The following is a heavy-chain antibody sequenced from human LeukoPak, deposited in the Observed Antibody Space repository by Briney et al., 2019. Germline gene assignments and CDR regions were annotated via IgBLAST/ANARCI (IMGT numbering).Heavy chain of an antibody. J-gene: IGHJ4*02. Sequence: SVKVSCKASGGTFSSYAISWVRQAPGQGLEWMGRIIPILGIANYAQKFQGRVTITADKSTSTAYMELSSLRSEDMAVYYCARAEQRSGWYGVVDYWGQGTLVTVSS. CDR2: IIPILGIA. D-gene: IGHD6-19*01. CDR1: GGTFSSYA. V-gene: IGHV1-69*04. CDR3: ARAEQRSGWYGVVDY.